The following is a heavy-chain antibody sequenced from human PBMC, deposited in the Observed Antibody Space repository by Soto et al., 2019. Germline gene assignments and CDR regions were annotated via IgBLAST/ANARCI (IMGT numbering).Heavy chain of an antibody. V-gene: IGHV3-23*01. J-gene: IGHJ5*02. CDR3: AKVMVKNWFDP. CDR2: ISGSGGST. D-gene: IGHD5-18*01. Sequence: GGSLRLSCAASGFTFSSYAMSWVRQAPGKGLEWVSAISGSGGSTYYSDSVTGRFTISRDNSKNTLYLQMSSLRAEDTAVYYCAKVMVKNWFDPWGPGTLVTVAS. CDR1: GFTFSSYA.